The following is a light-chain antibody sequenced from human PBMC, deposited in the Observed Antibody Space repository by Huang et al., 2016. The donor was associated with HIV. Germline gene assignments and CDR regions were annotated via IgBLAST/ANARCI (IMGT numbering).Light chain of an antibody. CDR2: LGS. CDR3: MQALHTPQT. CDR1: QSLLHSNGYNY. V-gene: IGKV2-28*01. Sequence: DIVMTQSPLSLPVTPGEPASISCRSSQSLLHSNGYNYLDWYLQKPGQSPQVLIYLGSNRASGVHDRFSGSGSGTDFTLKISRVEAEDVGVYFCMQALHTPQTFGQGTKVEIK. J-gene: IGKJ1*01.